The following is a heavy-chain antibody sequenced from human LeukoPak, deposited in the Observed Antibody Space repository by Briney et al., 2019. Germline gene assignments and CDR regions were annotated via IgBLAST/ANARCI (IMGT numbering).Heavy chain of an antibody. CDR3: AKPTIAVAATAWIDAFDI. V-gene: IGHV3-23*01. CDR1: GFTFSSYA. J-gene: IGHJ3*02. Sequence: PVGSLRLSCAASGFTFSSYAMNWVRQAPGKGLEWVSAISGSGDNTYYADSVKGRFTISRDNSKNTQYLQMNSLRAEDTALYYCAKPTIAVAATAWIDAFDIWGQGTMVTVSS. D-gene: IGHD6-19*01. CDR2: ISGSGDNT.